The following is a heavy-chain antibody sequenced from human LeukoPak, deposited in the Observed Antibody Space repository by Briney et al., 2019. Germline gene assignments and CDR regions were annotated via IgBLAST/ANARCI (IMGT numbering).Heavy chain of an antibody. Sequence: ASVKVSCKASGYTFTSYGISWVRQAPGQGLEWMGWISAYNGNTNYAQKLQGRVTMTTDTSTSTAYMELRSLRSDDTAVYYCARDLRPFIVVVPAAINHWGQGTLVTVSS. V-gene: IGHV1-18*01. J-gene: IGHJ5*02. D-gene: IGHD2-2*01. CDR2: ISAYNGNT. CDR3: ARDLRPFIVVVPAAINH. CDR1: GYTFTSYG.